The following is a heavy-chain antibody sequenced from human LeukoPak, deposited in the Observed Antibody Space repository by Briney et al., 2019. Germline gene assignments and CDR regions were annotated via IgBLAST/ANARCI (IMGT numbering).Heavy chain of an antibody. CDR1: GASISSTSYY. Sequence: SDTLSLTCTVSGASISSTSYYWGWIRQPPGKGLEWIGSTYYRGTTYYNPSLKSRVTISVDTSKNQFSLKLSSVTAADTAVYYCARDWNRYAYWGQGTLVTVSS. V-gene: IGHV4-39*07. D-gene: IGHD1-1*01. CDR3: ARDWNRYAY. CDR2: TYYRGTT. J-gene: IGHJ4*02.